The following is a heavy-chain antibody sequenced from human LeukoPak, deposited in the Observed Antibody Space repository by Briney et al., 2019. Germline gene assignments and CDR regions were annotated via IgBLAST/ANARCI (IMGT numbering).Heavy chain of an antibody. Sequence: PGGSLRLSCAASGFTFSSYALHWVRQAPGKGLEWVAVISYDGNNKYYTDSVKVRFTISRDNSKNTPYLQMNSLRAEDSAVYYCAKSVEMATIMSAFDYWGQGTLVTVSS. CDR2: ISYDGNNK. V-gene: IGHV3-30*04. D-gene: IGHD5-24*01. CDR1: GFTFSSYA. J-gene: IGHJ4*02. CDR3: AKSVEMATIMSAFDY.